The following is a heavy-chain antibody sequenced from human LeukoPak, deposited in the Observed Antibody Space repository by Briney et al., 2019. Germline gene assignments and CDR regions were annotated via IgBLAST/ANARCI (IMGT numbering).Heavy chain of an antibody. Sequence: SETLSLTCAVSGGSLSGYYWNWIRQPPGKGLEWIGYANAVGSTKYNPSLSSRLTISVDKSKNQFSLKLNSVTAADSAVYFCARRVPAASGGGFDYWGQGTLVAVSS. CDR3: ARRVPAASGGGFDY. CDR2: ANAVGST. CDR1: GGSLSGYY. J-gene: IGHJ4*02. D-gene: IGHD2-2*01. V-gene: IGHV4-4*08.